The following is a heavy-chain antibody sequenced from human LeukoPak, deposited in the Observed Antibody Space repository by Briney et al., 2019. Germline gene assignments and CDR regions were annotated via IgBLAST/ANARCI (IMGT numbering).Heavy chain of an antibody. Sequence: GGSLRLSCAASGFTFSKDDFHWVRQAPGKGLEWVAAIGVTGDTYYADSVKGRFTISREDAANSLYLQMRSLGAGDTALYYCTKEFYGSRAACAGGSYYDFWGRGALVTVSS. V-gene: IGHV3-13*01. D-gene: IGHD3-22*01. J-gene: IGHJ2*01. CDR2: IGVTGDT. CDR1: GFTFSKDD. CDR3: TKEFYGSRAACAGGSYYDF.